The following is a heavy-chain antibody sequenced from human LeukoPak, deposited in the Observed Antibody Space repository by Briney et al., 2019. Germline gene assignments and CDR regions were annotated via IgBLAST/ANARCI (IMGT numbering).Heavy chain of an antibody. CDR2: ISYDGSNK. CDR3: VCVGGGDY. D-gene: IGHD1-26*01. V-gene: IGHV3-30-3*01. CDR1: GFTFSSYA. Sequence: GGSLRLSCAASGFTFSSYAMHWVRQAPGKGLEWVAVISYDGSNKYYADSVKGRFTISRDNSKNTLYLQMNSLRAEDTAVYHCVCVGGGDYWGQGTLVTVSS. J-gene: IGHJ4*02.